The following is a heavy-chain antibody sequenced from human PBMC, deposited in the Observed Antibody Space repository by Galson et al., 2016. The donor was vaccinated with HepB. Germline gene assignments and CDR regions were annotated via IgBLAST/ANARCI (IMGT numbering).Heavy chain of an antibody. V-gene: IGHV3-23*01. CDR1: GITFSRYA. CDR2: LSDSGGST. CDR3: AKAQGPHHQMYHYFDY. D-gene: IGHD2-2*01. Sequence: SLRLSCAASGITFSRYAMGWVRQAPGKGLEWVSGLSDSGGSTDYTGSVKGRFTISRDNSKNTLYLQMNSLRAEDTAVYYCAKAQGPHHQMYHYFDYWGQGTLVTVSS. J-gene: IGHJ4*02.